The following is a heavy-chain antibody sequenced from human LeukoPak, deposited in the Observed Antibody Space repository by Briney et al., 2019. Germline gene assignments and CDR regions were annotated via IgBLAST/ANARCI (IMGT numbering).Heavy chain of an antibody. D-gene: IGHD6-13*01. CDR3: ATDSGIAAAGSYFQH. CDR1: GGSFSGYY. V-gene: IGHV4-34*01. J-gene: IGHJ1*01. Sequence: SETLSLTCAVYGGSFSGYYWSWIRQPPGKGLEWIGEINHSRSTNYNPSLKSRVTISVDTSKNQFSLKLSSVTAADTAVYYCATDSGIAAAGSYFQHWGQGTLVTVSS. CDR2: INHSRST.